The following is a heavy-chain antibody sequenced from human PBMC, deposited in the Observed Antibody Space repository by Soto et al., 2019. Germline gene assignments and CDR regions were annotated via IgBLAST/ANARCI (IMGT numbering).Heavy chain of an antibody. D-gene: IGHD3-10*01. Sequence: EVQLLESGGGLVQPGGSLRLSCAASGFTIITYAMSWVRQAPGKWLVWVSAISGSGGSTFYADSVKGRFTISRDNSMNTLYLQMNSLRTEDTAVYYCAPHRGFGVFDASDIWGQGTVVTVSS. CDR3: APHRGFGVFDASDI. V-gene: IGHV3-23*01. CDR1: GFTIITYA. CDR2: ISGSGGST. J-gene: IGHJ3*02.